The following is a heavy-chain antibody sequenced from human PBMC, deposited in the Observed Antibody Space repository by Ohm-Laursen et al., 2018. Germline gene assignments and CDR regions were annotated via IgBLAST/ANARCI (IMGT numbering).Heavy chain of an antibody. J-gene: IGHJ4*02. Sequence: SLRLSCSASGFIFSNYYISWVRQAPGKGLGWVANISEDGSLIYYLDSVKGRFTISRDNAKNSLYLQMNSLRGDDTAVYYCVNTVRSQAWDYWGQGTLVTVSS. CDR3: VNTVRSQAWDY. D-gene: IGHD2/OR15-2a*01. CDR1: GFIFSNYY. V-gene: IGHV3-7*01. CDR2: ISEDGSLI.